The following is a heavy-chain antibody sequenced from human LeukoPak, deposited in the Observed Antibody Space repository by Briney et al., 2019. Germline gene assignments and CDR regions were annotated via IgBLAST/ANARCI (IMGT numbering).Heavy chain of an antibody. CDR3: AREHYYGSGSRRGLDY. V-gene: IGHV1-46*01. CDR1: GYTFTSYY. Sequence: ASVKVSCKASGYTFTSYYMHWVRQAPGQGLEWMGIINPSGGSTSYAQKFQGRVTMTRDTSTSTVYMELSSLRSEDTAVYYCAREHYYGSGSRRGLDYWGQGTLVTVSS. CDR2: INPSGGST. J-gene: IGHJ4*02. D-gene: IGHD3-10*01.